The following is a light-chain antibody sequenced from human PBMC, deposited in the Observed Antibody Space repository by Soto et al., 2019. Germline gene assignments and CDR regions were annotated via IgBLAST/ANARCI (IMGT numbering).Light chain of an antibody. CDR1: QSVLYSSNNKNF. CDR2: WAS. CDR3: QQYYSAPYT. J-gene: IGKJ2*01. Sequence: DIVMTQSPDSLAVSLGERATFNCKSSQSVLYSSNNKNFLAWYQQRPGQPPKLLIYWASTRESGVPDRFSGSGSGTDFTLTISSLQAEDVAVYYCQQYYSAPYTFGQGTNLEIK. V-gene: IGKV4-1*01.